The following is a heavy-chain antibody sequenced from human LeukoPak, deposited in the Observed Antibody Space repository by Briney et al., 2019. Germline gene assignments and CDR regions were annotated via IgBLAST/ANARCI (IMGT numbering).Heavy chain of an antibody. CDR1: GGSIGSSSYY. CDR3: TSRGWIVGLVDY. CDR2: IYYGGTT. V-gene: IGHV4-39*01. J-gene: IGHJ4*02. Sequence: SETLSLTCTVSGGSIGSSSYYWGWIRQPPGKGLEWIASIYYGGTTYYNPSLKSRVSISADTSKNQFSLKLSSVTATDTAVYYCTSRGWIVGLVDYWGQGTLVTVSS. D-gene: IGHD3-22*01.